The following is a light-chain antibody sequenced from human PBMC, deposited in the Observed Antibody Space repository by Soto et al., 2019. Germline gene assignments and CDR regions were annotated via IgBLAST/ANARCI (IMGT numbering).Light chain of an antibody. J-gene: IGLJ2*01. V-gene: IGLV4-69*01. Sequence: QLVLTQSPSASASLGASVKLTCTLSSGHSSSAIAWHQQQPEKGPQFLMKLNSDGSHSKADGIPDRFSGSSSGAERYLTISSLQSEDEAAYSCQTWDTGMYVVFGGGTKLTVL. CDR1: SGHSSSA. CDR3: QTWDTGMYVV. CDR2: LNSDGSH.